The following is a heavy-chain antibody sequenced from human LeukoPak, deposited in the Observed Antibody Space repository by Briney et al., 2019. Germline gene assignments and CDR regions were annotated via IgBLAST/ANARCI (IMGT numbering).Heavy chain of an antibody. CDR3: AMLASQYLTSWFDY. V-gene: IGHV3-7*01. J-gene: IGHJ4*02. CDR1: GFTFSSYA. D-gene: IGHD2/OR15-2a*01. CDR2: IKQDGSEK. Sequence: GGSLRLSCAASGFTFSSYAMSWVRQAPGKGLEWVANIKQDGSEKYYVDSVKGRFTISRDNAKNSLYLQMNSLRAEDTAVYYCAMLASQYLTSWFDYWGQGTLVTVSS.